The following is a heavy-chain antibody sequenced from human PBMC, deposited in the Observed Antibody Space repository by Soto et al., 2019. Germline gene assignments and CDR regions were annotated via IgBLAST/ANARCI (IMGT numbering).Heavy chain of an antibody. CDR1: GFSLSTTGVG. V-gene: IGHV2-5*02. J-gene: IGHJ4*02. CDR3: AHRLGGVDY. CDR2: IYWDDDK. D-gene: IGHD3-16*01. Sequence: QITLKESGPTLVKPTQPLTLTCTFSGFSLSTTGVGVGWIRQPPGKALEWLALIYWDDDKRYSPSLRSRLTITKDTSKNRVVLTMINMDPVDTATYYCAHRLGGVDYWGQGTLVTVSS.